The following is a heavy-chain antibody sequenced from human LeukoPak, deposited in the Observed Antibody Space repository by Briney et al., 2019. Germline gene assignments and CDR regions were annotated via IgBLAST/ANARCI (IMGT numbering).Heavy chain of an antibody. V-gene: IGHV4-39*01. CDR2: VYYTGNA. Sequence: SETLSLTCAVSGDSISNHIYYWDWIRQPPGKGLEWIGAVYYTGNAYYNPSLKRRVTISVDTSDNRFSLHLSSVNAADTAIYYCARLRALSGHRGAFDIWGQGTLVTVSS. CDR1: GDSISNHIYY. CDR3: ARLRALSGHRGAFDI. D-gene: IGHD5/OR15-5a*01. J-gene: IGHJ3*02.